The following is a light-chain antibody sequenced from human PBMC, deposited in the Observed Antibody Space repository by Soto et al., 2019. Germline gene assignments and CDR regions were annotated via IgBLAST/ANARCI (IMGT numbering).Light chain of an antibody. CDR3: QQYNSSPYT. CDR2: KAS. Sequence: DIQMTQSPSTLSASVGDRVTITCRASQSISSWLAWYQQKPGKAPKLLIYKASSLESGVPSRFSGSGSGTEFTLTISNLQPDDFSTYYCQQYNSSPYTVGQGTKLEIK. CDR1: QSISSW. J-gene: IGKJ2*01. V-gene: IGKV1-5*03.